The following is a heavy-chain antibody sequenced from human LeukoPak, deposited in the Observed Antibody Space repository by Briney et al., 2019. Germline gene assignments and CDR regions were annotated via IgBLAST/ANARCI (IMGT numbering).Heavy chain of an antibody. CDR1: GFTFSSYE. V-gene: IGHV3-21*01. Sequence: PGGSLRLSCAASGFTFSSYEMNWVRQAPGKGLEWVSSISSSSSYIYYADSVKGRFTISRDNAKNSLYLQMNSLRAEDTAVYYCARDQAVAGPHAGFDYWGQGTLVTVSS. CDR2: ISSSSSYI. CDR3: ARDQAVAGPHAGFDY. J-gene: IGHJ4*02. D-gene: IGHD6-19*01.